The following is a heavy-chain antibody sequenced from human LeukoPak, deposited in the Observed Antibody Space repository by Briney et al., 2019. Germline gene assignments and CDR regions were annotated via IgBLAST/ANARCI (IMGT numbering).Heavy chain of an antibody. CDR2: IYYSGTT. V-gene: IGHV4-59*01. J-gene: IGHJ6*03. CDR3: ARVSWFPGTSYYYMDV. CDR1: GGSISSYY. D-gene: IGHD1-1*01. Sequence: SETLSLTCTVSGGSISSYYWSWIRQPPGKGLEWSAYIYYSGTTNYNPSLKSRVTISVDTSKNQFSLKLSSVTAADTAVYYCARVSWFPGTSYYYMDVWGKGTTVTVSS.